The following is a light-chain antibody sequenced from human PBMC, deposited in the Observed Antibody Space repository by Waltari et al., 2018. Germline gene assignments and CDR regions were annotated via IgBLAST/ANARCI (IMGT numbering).Light chain of an antibody. Sequence: IQMSQSPSSLSASVGDRVTITCRASQGISSYLNWYQQKPGKALKLLIYYANSLASGVPSRFSGSGSGTEFTLTISSLQPEDFATYYCQQGNSNPWTFGQGTKVEIK. CDR1: QGISSY. J-gene: IGKJ1*01. V-gene: IGKV1-13*02. CDR3: QQGNSNPWT. CDR2: YAN.